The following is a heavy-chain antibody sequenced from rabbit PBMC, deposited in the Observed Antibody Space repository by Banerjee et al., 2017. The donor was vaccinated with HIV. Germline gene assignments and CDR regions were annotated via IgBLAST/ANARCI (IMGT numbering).Heavy chain of an antibody. V-gene: IGHV1S40*01. D-gene: IGHD7-1*01. CDR3: ARDTGTSFSSYGMDL. J-gene: IGHJ6*01. Sequence: QSLEESGGDLVKPGASLTLTCTASGFSFSSSDYMCWVCQAPGKGLEWIACIAGDSSGFTYSATWAKGRFTISKTSSTTVTLQMTSLTVADTATYFCARDTGTSFSSYGMDLWGPGTLVTVS. CDR2: IAGDSSGFT. CDR1: GFSFSSSDY.